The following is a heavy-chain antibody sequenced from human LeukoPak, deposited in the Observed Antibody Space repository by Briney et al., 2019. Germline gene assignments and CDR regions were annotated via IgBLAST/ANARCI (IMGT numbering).Heavy chain of an antibody. Sequence: ASVQVSCQASGYTFTSYGISWVRQAPGQGLEWMGWISAYNGNTNYAQKLQGRVTMPTDTFPSTAYMELRSLRSDDTAVYYCAREKGVRGVGSYRTYYFDYWGQGTVVTVSS. CDR2: ISAYNGNT. CDR3: AREKGVRGVGSYRTYYFDY. D-gene: IGHD3-16*02. CDR1: GYTFTSYG. V-gene: IGHV1-18*01. J-gene: IGHJ4*02.